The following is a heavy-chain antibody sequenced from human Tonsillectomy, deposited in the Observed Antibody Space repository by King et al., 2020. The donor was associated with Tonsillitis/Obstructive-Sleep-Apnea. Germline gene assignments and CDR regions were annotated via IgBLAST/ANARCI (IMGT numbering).Heavy chain of an antibody. V-gene: IGHV4-39*01. CDR2: IYYSGTT. CDR1: GGSISSSDFY. CDR3: ARHIRYGSGNGLVDY. J-gene: IGHJ4*02. Sequence: MQLQESGPGLVKPSETLSLTCTVSGGSISSSDFYWGWIRQPPGKGLEWIGSIYYSGTTYYNPSLKSRVTMSVDTSKKQFSLKLSSVTAADTAVYYCARHIRYGSGNGLVDYWGQGTLVTVSS. D-gene: IGHD3-10*01.